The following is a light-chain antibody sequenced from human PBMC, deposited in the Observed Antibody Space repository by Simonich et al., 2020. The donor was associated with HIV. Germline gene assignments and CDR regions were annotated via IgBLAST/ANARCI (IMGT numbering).Light chain of an antibody. Sequence: QSALPQPPSASGSPGQSVPISCTGTSNDVGGYNYVSWYQQHPDKAPKLMIYEVSKRPSGVPDRFSGSKSGNTASLTVSGLQAEDEADYYCSSYAGSNNLLFGGGTKLTVL. J-gene: IGLJ2*01. CDR2: EVS. CDR1: SNDVGGYNY. V-gene: IGLV2-8*01. CDR3: SSYAGSNNLL.